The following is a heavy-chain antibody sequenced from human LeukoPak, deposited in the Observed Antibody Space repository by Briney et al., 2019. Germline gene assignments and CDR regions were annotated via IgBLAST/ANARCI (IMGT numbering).Heavy chain of an antibody. V-gene: IGHV4-61*02. CDR1: GGSISSGSYY. D-gene: IGHD3-22*01. CDR2: IYTSGST. CDR3: ARIFTYYYDSSGYYPPEAIDH. J-gene: IGHJ4*02. Sequence: SETLSLTCTVPGGSISSGSYYWSWLRQPTGKGLEWIGRIYTSGSTNYNPSLKSRVTISVDTSKNQFSLKLSSVTAADTAVYYCARIFTYYYDSSGYYPPEAIDHWGQGTLVTVSS.